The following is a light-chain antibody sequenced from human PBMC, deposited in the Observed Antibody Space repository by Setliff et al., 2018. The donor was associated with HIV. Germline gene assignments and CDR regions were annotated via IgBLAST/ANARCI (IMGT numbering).Light chain of an antibody. CDR3: QVWDSSSGHPYV. Sequence: SYELTQPHSVSVATGQTGPRITCGGNNIGSKTVHWYQQKPGQAPVLVVDDDSDRPSGIPERFSGSNSGNTATLTISRVEAGDEADYYCQVWDSSSGHPYVFGTGTKVTV. J-gene: IGLJ1*01. CDR1: NIGSKT. CDR2: DDS. V-gene: IGLV3-21*02.